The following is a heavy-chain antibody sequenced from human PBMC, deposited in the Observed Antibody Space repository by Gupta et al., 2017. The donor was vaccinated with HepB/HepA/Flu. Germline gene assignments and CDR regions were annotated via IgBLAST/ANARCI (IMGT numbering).Heavy chain of an antibody. CDR3: GGGSTNWFDP. V-gene: IGHV4-59*08. Sequence: GSISSYYWSWIRQPPGKGLEWIGYIYNSGSTNYNPSLKSRVTISVDTAKNQFSLKLSSVTAADTANYYCGGGSTNWFDPWGQGTLVTVSS. J-gene: IGHJ5*02. CDR1: GSISSYY. CDR2: IYNSGST. D-gene: IGHD6-25*01.